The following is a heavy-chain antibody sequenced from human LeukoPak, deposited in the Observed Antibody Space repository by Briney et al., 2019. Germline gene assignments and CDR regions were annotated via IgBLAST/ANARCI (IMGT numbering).Heavy chain of an antibody. CDR1: GFTFSSYA. V-gene: IGHV3-53*01. Sequence: GGSLRLSCAPSGFTFSSYAMSWVRQAPGKGLERVSVIYSGGSTYYADSVKGRFTISRDNSKNTLYLQMNSLRAEDTAVYYCARERLGSSGYNAFDIWGQGTMVTVSS. D-gene: IGHD3-22*01. CDR2: IYSGGST. J-gene: IGHJ3*02. CDR3: ARERLGSSGYNAFDI.